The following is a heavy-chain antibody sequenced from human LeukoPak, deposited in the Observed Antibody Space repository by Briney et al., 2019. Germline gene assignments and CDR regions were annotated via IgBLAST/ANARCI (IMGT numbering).Heavy chain of an antibody. J-gene: IGHJ4*02. V-gene: IGHV1-69*05. CDR1: GGTFSSYA. Sequence: GASVKVSCKASGGTFSSYAISWVRQAPGQGLEWMGGIIPILGTANYAQKFQGRVTITTDESTSTAYMELSSLRSEDTAVYYCARVNGVGATDYWGQGTLVTVSS. CDR3: ARVNGVGATDY. CDR2: IIPILGTA. D-gene: IGHD1-26*01.